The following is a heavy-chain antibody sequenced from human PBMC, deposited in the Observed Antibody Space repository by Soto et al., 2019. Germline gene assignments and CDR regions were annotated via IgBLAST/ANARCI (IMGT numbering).Heavy chain of an antibody. J-gene: IGHJ6*02. CDR1: GFSFSDHY. D-gene: IGHD2-2*01. Sequence: GGSLRLSCAGSGFSFSDHYIDWVRQAPGKGMEWVGRSRDKAQGYSTAYAASVKGRFTTSIDDSKNTLYLQMNSLKTEDTAVYYCTTDGGGVVVPAAMATVYYYYGMDVWGQGTTVTVSS. CDR3: TTDGGGVVVPAAMATVYYYYGMDV. CDR2: SRDKAQGYST. V-gene: IGHV3-72*01.